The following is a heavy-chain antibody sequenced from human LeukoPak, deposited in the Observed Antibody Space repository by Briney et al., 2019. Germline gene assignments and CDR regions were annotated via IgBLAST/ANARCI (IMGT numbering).Heavy chain of an antibody. J-gene: IGHJ4*02. D-gene: IGHD3-22*01. Sequence: ASVKVSCKASGYTFTSYAMNWVRQAPGQGLEWMGWINTNTGNPTYAQGFTGRFVFSLDTSVSTAYLQISSLKAEDTAVYYCARVGYYDSSGYPAVGTPFDYWGQGTLVTVSS. V-gene: IGHV7-4-1*02. CDR1: GYTFTSYA. CDR3: ARVGYYDSSGYPAVGTPFDY. CDR2: INTNTGNP.